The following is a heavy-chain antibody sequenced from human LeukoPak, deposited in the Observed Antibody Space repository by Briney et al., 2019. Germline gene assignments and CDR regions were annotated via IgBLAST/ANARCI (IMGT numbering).Heavy chain of an antibody. CDR1: GGSFSGYY. J-gene: IGHJ4*02. V-gene: IGHV4-59*08. Sequence: SETLSLTCAVYGGSFSGYYWSWIRQPPGKGLEWIGYIYNSGSTNYNPSLKSRVTISVDTSKNQFSLKLSSVTAADTAVYYCARGQGTVTTHWGQGTLVTVSS. CDR2: IYNSGST. D-gene: IGHD4-11*01. CDR3: ARGQGTVTTH.